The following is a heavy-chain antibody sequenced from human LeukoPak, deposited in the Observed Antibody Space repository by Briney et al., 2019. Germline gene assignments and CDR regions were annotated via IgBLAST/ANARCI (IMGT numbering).Heavy chain of an antibody. CDR2: INAGNGNT. V-gene: IGHV1-3*01. CDR3: VRERGYSGYDSFDY. Sequence: GASVEVSCKASGYTFTSYVMHWVRQAPGQRLEWMGWINAGNGNTKYSQKFQGRVTIIRDTSASTIYMDLSSLRSEDTAVYYCVRERGYSGYDSFDYWGHGTLVTVSS. D-gene: IGHD5-12*01. J-gene: IGHJ4*01. CDR1: GYTFTSYV.